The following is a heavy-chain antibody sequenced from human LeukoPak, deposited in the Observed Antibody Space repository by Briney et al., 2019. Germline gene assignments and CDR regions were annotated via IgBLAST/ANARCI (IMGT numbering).Heavy chain of an antibody. Sequence: VSLSCTPSGFTLGLYAMSWVRAPPEKGREEVGFLRSKAYGGTPVYVASVKGRFTISRDDSKSIAYLQMNSLKTEGTAVYYCTRETRFGSSWHFYYYYYGMDVWGQGTTVTVSS. CDR3: TRETRFGSSWHFYYYYYGMDV. D-gene: IGHD6-13*01. V-gene: IGHV3-49*04. J-gene: IGHJ6*02. CDR2: LRSKAYGGTP. CDR1: GFTLGLYA.